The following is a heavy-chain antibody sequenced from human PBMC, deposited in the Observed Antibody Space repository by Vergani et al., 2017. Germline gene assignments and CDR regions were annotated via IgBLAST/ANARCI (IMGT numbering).Heavy chain of an antibody. Sequence: QVQLQESGPRLVKPSETLSLICSVSGYSISSGYFWGWIRQSPGKGLEWLGTIERTGRTHLSPSLKSRLTISVDTTKNQFSLRLTSATAADTAVYFCASDGMSHAEIDPKNAFHVWGQGTRVSV. V-gene: IGHV4-38-2*02. J-gene: IGHJ3*01. CDR2: IERTGRT. CDR3: ASDGMSHAEIDPKNAFHV. D-gene: IGHD1-14*01. CDR1: GYSISSGYF.